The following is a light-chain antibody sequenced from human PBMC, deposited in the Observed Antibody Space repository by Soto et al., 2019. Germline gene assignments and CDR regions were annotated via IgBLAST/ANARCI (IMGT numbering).Light chain of an antibody. CDR1: SSDVGGYNY. Sequence: QSVLAQPASVSGSPGQSISISCTGTSSDVGGYNYVSWYQQHPGEVPKLMIYEVTNRPSGVSNRFSGSKSGNTASLTISGLQAEDEGDYYCCSYAGSYTFVFGTGTKLTVL. J-gene: IGLJ1*01. V-gene: IGLV2-14*01. CDR2: EVT. CDR3: CSYAGSYTFV.